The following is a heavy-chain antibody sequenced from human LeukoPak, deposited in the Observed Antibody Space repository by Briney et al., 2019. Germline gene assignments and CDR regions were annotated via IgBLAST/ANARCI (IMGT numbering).Heavy chain of an antibody. CDR3: ARGYVGFYYGSGTYYYGMDV. D-gene: IGHD3-10*01. CDR2: INHTGSA. Sequence: SETLSLTCAVYGGSFRNYYWTWIRQPPGQGLEWIGEINHTGSADSNPSLKSRVTIPVDTSKNQISLKLSSVTAADTAVYYCARGYVGFYYGSGTYYYGMDVWGQGTTVTVSS. V-gene: IGHV4-34*01. J-gene: IGHJ6*02. CDR1: GGSFRNYY.